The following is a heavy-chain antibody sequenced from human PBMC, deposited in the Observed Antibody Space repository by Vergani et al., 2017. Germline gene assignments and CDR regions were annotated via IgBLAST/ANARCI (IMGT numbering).Heavy chain of an antibody. CDR2: ISSSSSYI. Sequence: EVQLVESGGGLVKPGGSLKLSCAASGFTLSAYSMSWVRQAPGKGLEWVSSISSSSSYIYFADSVKGRFTISRDNAKKSLYLQMTSLRVEDTAVYYCARGNWNDGFNSYYYMDVWGKGTTVTVSS. V-gene: IGHV3-21*04. CDR3: ARGNWNDGFNSYYYMDV. J-gene: IGHJ6*03. D-gene: IGHD1-1*01. CDR1: GFTLSAYS.